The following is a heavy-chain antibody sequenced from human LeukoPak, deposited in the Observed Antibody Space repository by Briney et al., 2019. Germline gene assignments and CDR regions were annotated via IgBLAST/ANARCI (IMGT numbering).Heavy chain of an antibody. CDR1: GFTFSSYW. CDR2: INSDGSST. Sequence: QPGGSLRLSCAASGFTFSSYWMHWVRQAPGKGLVWVSRINSDGSSTYYADSVKGRFTISRDNSKNTLYLQMNSLRAENTAVYYCASSASGWYNFDYWGQGTLVTVSS. V-gene: IGHV3-74*01. D-gene: IGHD6-19*01. CDR3: ASSASGWYNFDY. J-gene: IGHJ4*02.